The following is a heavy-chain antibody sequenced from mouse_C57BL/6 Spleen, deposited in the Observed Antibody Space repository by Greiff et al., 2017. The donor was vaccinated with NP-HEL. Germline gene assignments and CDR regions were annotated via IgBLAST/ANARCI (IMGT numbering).Heavy chain of an antibody. Sequence: EVQVVESGPGMVKPSQSLSLTCTVTGYSITSGYDWHWIRHFPGNKLEWMGYISYSGSTNYNPSLKSRISITHDTSKNHFFLKLNSVTTEDTATYYCARLGVYYDYDVSYWYFDVWGTGTTVTVSS. D-gene: IGHD2-4*01. J-gene: IGHJ1*03. V-gene: IGHV3-1*01. CDR3: ARLGVYYDYDVSYWYFDV. CDR2: ISYSGST. CDR1: GYSITSGYD.